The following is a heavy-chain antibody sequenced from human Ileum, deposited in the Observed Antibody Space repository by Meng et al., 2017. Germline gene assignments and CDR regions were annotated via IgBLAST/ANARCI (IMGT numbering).Heavy chain of an antibody. V-gene: IGHV3-21*01. D-gene: IGHD3-10*01. CDR2: ISSDGNHI. CDR1: GFSITTYS. CDR3: TRHVGRDVSNYYYGMDV. J-gene: IGHJ6*02. Sequence: GESLKISCVASGFSITTYSMNWVRQTPGKGLEWVSSISSDGNHIFYADSLKGRLTISRDNAKKSLYLELNSLRGEDTAVYYCTRHVGRDVSNYYYGMDVWGQGTTVTVSS.